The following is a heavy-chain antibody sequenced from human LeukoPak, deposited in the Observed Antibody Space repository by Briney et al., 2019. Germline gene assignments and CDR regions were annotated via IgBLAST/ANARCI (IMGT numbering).Heavy chain of an antibody. CDR1: GFTFSSSA. J-gene: IGHJ4*02. Sequence: GGSLRLSCAASGFTFSSSAMSWVRQAPGKGLEWLSAISNNGGYTYYADSVQGRFTISRDNSKSTLCLQMNSLRAEDTAVYYCAKQLGYCSDGSCYFPYWGQGTLVTVSS. V-gene: IGHV3-23*01. D-gene: IGHD2-15*01. CDR2: ISNNGGYT. CDR3: AKQLGYCSDGSCYFPY.